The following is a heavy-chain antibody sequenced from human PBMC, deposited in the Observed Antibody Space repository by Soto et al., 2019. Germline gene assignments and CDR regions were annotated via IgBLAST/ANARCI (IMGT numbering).Heavy chain of an antibody. Sequence: SGGSLRLSCVVSGFTFSTYSINWVRQAPGKGLEWVSSISSRSDIYYADSVKGRFTISRDNAKNSVPLQMNSLRAEDTAVYYCAREYTAWPLAYGLDVWGQGTTVTVSS. CDR1: GFTFSTYS. D-gene: IGHD2-2*02. CDR2: ISSRSDI. V-gene: IGHV3-21*01. J-gene: IGHJ6*02. CDR3: AREYTAWPLAYGLDV.